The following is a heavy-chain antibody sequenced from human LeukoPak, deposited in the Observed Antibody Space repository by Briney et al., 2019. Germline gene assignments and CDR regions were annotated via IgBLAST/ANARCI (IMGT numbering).Heavy chain of an antibody. D-gene: IGHD6-13*01. CDR2: KKQDGSEK. CDR3: ARGITLTGYRGLYYFDY. J-gene: IGHJ4*02. V-gene: IGHV3-7*01. Sequence: GGSLRFSCAASGFTFSSYWMSWGRQAPGKGLGWVAKKKQDGSEKYYVDSVKGRFTISRDNAENSLYLQMNSLRAEDTAVYYCARGITLTGYRGLYYFDYWGQGTLVTVSS. CDR1: GFTFSSYW.